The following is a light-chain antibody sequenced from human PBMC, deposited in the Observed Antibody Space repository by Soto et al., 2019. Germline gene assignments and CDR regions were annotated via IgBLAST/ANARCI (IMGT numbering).Light chain of an antibody. CDR1: QSVSSY. J-gene: IGKJ4*01. Sequence: EIVLTQSPAALSLSPGERATLSCRASQSVSSYLAWYQQKPGQAPRLLIYDASNRATGIPARFSGSGSGADFTLTSSSPEAEDVAVYYPQQRSIGFTFGGGTKVEIK. CDR2: DAS. CDR3: QQRSIGFT. V-gene: IGKV3-11*01.